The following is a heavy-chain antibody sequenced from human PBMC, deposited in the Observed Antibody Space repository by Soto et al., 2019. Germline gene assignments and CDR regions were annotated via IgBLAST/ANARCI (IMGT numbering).Heavy chain of an antibody. J-gene: IGHJ4*02. CDR2: ISSSSSYI. CDR1: GFTFSSYS. V-gene: IGHV3-21*04. CDR3: AKDNYYDSSGYPY. D-gene: IGHD3-22*01. Sequence: GGSVRLSCAASGFTFSSYSMNWVRQAPGKGLEWVSSISSSSSYICYADSVKGRFTMSRDNAKNTLHLQMNSLRAEDTAVYYCAKDNYYDSSGYPYWGQGTLVTVSS.